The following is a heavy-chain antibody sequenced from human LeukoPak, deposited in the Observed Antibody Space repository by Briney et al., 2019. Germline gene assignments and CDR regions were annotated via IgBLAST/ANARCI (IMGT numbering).Heavy chain of an antibody. CDR3: ANSHPQYTIFGVSLDY. D-gene: IGHD3-3*01. J-gene: IGHJ4*02. Sequence: GGSLRLSCSASGFTFSDYAMHWVRQAPGKGLEYVSAITNNGGSTYYADSVKGRFTISRDNSKNTLYLQMSSLRAEDTAVYYCANSHPQYTIFGVSLDYWGQGTLVTVSS. V-gene: IGHV3-64D*09. CDR1: GFTFSDYA. CDR2: ITNNGGST.